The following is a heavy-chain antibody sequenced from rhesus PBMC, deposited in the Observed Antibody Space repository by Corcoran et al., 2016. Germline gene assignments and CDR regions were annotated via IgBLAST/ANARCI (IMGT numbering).Heavy chain of an antibody. CDR1: ETSISFYW. D-gene: IGHD4-11*01. V-gene: IGHV4-80*01. J-gene: IGHJ5-2*02. Sequence: RESGPGLVKPSETLSLTCSASETSISFYWWSWIRQSPGKGLEWIGEMYGNNRNTNYSPTFKSRVTISKDASRNQFSLRMNSVTAADTAVYYCTRHKSGSNSMDVWGRGVMVTVSS. CDR3: TRHKSGSNSMDV. CDR2: MYGNNRNT.